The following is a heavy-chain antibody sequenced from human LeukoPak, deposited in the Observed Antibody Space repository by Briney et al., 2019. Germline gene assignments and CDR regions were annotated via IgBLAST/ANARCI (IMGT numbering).Heavy chain of an antibody. CDR1: GDSVSSNSAA. Sequence: SQTLSLTCAISGDSVSSNSAAWNWMRQSPSRGREWLGRTYYRSKWYNDYAVSVKSRITINPDTSKNQFSLQLNSVTPEDTAVYYYARDQELLFDKAFDYWGQGTLVTVSS. J-gene: IGHJ4*02. D-gene: IGHD1-26*01. CDR2: TYYRSKWYN. V-gene: IGHV6-1*01. CDR3: ARDQELLFDKAFDY.